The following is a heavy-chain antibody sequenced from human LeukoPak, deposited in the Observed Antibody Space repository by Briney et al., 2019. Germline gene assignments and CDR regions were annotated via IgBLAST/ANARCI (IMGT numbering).Heavy chain of an antibody. J-gene: IGHJ4*02. D-gene: IGHD3-10*01. CDR2: IIPIFGTA. Sequence: ASVKVSCKASGGTFSSYAISWVRQAPGQGLEWMGGIIPIFGTANYAQKFQGRVTITTDESTSTAYMELSSLRSEDTAVYYCARSGGSGSYHNGEFDYWGQGTLVTVSS. V-gene: IGHV1-69*05. CDR1: GGTFSSYA. CDR3: ARSGGSGSYHNGEFDY.